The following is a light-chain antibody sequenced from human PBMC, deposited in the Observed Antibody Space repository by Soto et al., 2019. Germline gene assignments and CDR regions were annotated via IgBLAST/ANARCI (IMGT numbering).Light chain of an antibody. V-gene: IGKV3-11*01. CDR2: DAS. CDR3: QQRSNWPRKT. J-gene: IGKJ1*01. Sequence: EIVLTQSPATLSLSPGERATLSCRASQSVRSYLACYQQKPGQAPRLLIYDASNRATGIPARFSGSGSGTDFTLTISSLEPEDFAVYYCQQRSNWPRKTFGQGSKV. CDR1: QSVRSY.